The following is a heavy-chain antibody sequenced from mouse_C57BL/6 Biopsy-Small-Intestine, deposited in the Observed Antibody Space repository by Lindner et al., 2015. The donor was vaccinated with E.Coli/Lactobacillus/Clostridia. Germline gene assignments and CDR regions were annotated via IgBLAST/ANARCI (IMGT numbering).Heavy chain of an antibody. CDR3: ARETPPTPRDTHFYNGMDV. J-gene: IGHJ1*01. Sequence: SVKVSCKASGYTFTNYGISWVRQAPGQGLEWMGWISAYNYNTYYEKKVYGRVTMTTDTSTSTAYMELRSLRPDDTAVYYCARETPPTPRDTHFYNGMDVWGQGTTVTVSS. V-gene: IGHV1-14*01. CDR2: ISAYNYNT. CDR1: GYTFTNYG. D-gene: IGHD2-3*01.